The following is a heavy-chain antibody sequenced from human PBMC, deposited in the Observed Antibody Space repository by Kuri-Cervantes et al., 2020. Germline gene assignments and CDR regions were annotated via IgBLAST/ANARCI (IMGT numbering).Heavy chain of an antibody. J-gene: IGHJ5*02. CDR3: ARHIPLDGYCSGGSCYSGWGDNSWFDP. D-gene: IGHD2-15*01. CDR1: GGSISSYY. V-gene: IGHV4-59*08. CDR2: IYYSGST. Sequence: SETLSLTCTVSGGSISSYYWSWIRQPPGKGLEWIGYIYYSGSTYYNPSLKSRVTISVDTSKNQFSLKLSSVTAADTAVYYCARHIPLDGYCSGGSCYSGWGDNSWFDPWGQGTLVTVSS.